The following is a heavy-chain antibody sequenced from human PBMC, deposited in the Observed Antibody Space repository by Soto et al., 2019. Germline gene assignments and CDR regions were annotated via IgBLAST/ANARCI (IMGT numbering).Heavy chain of an antibody. D-gene: IGHD2-21*01. CDR3: AGIGEDVYYGMDV. CDR2: IYSRGDT. CDR1: GGSMRSYY. J-gene: IGHJ6*02. Sequence: PSDTLSLTCSVSGGSMRSYYWNWLRQPAGKGLEWIGRIYSRGDTNYNPSVKSRVTMSVDTSKNEFSLRLNSVTAADTAVYYCAGIGEDVYYGMDVWGQGTTVT. V-gene: IGHV4-4*07.